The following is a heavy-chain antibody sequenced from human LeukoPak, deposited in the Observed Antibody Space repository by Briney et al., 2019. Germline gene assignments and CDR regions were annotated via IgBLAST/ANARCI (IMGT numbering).Heavy chain of an antibody. D-gene: IGHD1-26*01. Sequence: GRSLRLSCAASGFTFSNYGMQWVRQAPGKGLEWLAVIWYDGSQKYYADSVKGRFTISREDSKNTLYLQMNSLRVEDTAMYYCARDRHGGSFYGYFDYWGQGTLVTVSS. CDR3: ARDRHGGSFYGYFDY. CDR1: GFTFSNYG. CDR2: IWYDGSQK. V-gene: IGHV3-33*01. J-gene: IGHJ4*02.